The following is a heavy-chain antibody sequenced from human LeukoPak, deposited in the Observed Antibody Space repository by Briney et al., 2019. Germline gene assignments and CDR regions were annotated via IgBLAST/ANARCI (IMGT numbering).Heavy chain of an antibody. D-gene: IGHD6-13*01. Sequence: GGSLRLSCAASGFTFDDYGMTWVRQAPGKGLEWVSGINWNGGSTGYADSVKGRFTISRDNAKKSLYLQMNSLRAEDTALYYCAGDRVIAAVRPASFDYWGQGTLVTVSS. CDR3: AGDRVIAAVRPASFDY. CDR2: INWNGGST. J-gene: IGHJ4*02. V-gene: IGHV3-20*04. CDR1: GFTFDDYG.